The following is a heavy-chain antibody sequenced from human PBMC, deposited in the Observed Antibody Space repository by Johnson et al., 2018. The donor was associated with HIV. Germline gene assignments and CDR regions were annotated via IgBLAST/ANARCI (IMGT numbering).Heavy chain of an antibody. CDR2: INWNGGST. V-gene: IGHV3-20*04. Sequence: VQLVESGGGVVQPGRSLRLSCAASGFTFSSYAMHWVRQGPGKGLEWVSGINWNGGSTGYADSVKGRFTISRDNAKNSLYLQMNSLRAEDTAVYYCASDWGSRHAFDIWGQGTMVTVSS. J-gene: IGHJ3*02. CDR3: ASDWGSRHAFDI. CDR1: GFTFSSYA. D-gene: IGHD7-27*01.